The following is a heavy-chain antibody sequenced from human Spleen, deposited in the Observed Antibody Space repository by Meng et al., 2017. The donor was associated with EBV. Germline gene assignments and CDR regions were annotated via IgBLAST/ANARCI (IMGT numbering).Heavy chain of an antibody. CDR3: ARRAPMGATPYYFDF. J-gene: IGHJ4*02. V-gene: IGHV5-51*01. Sequence: VQLVQSGGDVKKPGLSVKISCKTSGYSFSIYWIGWVRQMPGKGLEWMGIIYPGDSDTIYSPSFQGQVTISADKSSGTAYLQWSSLEASDTAVYYCARRAPMGATPYYFDFWGQGTLVTVSS. CDR1: GYSFSIYW. D-gene: IGHD1-26*01. CDR2: IYPGDSDT.